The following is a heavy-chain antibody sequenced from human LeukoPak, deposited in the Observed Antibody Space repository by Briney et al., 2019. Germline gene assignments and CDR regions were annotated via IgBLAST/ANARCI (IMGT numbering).Heavy chain of an antibody. Sequence: SETLSLTCAVYGGSFSGYYWSWIRQPPGKGLEWIGEINHSGSTNYNPSLKSRVTILVDTSKNQFSLKLSSVTAADTAVYYCARRRYYYGSGSHTHDYWGQGTLVTVSS. CDR3: ARRRYYYGSGSHTHDY. CDR2: INHSGST. V-gene: IGHV4-34*01. D-gene: IGHD3-10*01. CDR1: GGSFSGYY. J-gene: IGHJ4*02.